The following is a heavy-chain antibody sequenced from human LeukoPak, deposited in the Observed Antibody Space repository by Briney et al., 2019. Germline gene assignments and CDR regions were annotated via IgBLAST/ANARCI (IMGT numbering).Heavy chain of an antibody. D-gene: IGHD3-9*01. CDR3: ARDRSHILTGSETRYYYYYGMDV. V-gene: IGHV4-39*07. CDR2: IYYSGST. Sequence: PSETLSLTCTVSGGSISSSSYYWGWIRQPPGKGLEWIGSIYYSGSTYYNPSLKSRVTISVDTSKNQFSLKLSSVTAADTAVYYCARDRSHILTGSETRYYYYYGMDVWGQGTTVTVSS. J-gene: IGHJ6*02. CDR1: GGSISSSSYY.